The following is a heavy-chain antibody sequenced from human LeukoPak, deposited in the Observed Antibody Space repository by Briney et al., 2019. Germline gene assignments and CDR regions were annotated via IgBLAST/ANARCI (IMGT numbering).Heavy chain of an antibody. J-gene: IGHJ3*02. Sequence: GGSLRLSCAASGFTFSSYGMHWVRQAPGKGLEWVAVISYDGSNKYYADSVKGRFTISRDNSKNTLYLQMNRLRAEDTAVYYCAKENLPYYDSSGYDAFDIWGQGTMVTVSS. CDR2: ISYDGSNK. V-gene: IGHV3-30*18. CDR1: GFTFSSYG. D-gene: IGHD3-22*01. CDR3: AKENLPYYDSSGYDAFDI.